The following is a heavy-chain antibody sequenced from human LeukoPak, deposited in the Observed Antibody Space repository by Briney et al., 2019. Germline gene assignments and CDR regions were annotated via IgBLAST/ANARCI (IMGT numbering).Heavy chain of an antibody. J-gene: IGHJ4*02. CDR2: VYHSGRT. Sequence: SGTLSLTCAVSGDSISSSNWWSWVRQPPGKGLEYIGDVYHSGRTNYNPSLKSRVTISLDKSKDQFSLKLTSVTAADTAVYYCARVSVAAGTRQFDYWGQGTLVTVSS. CDR1: GDSISSSNW. CDR3: ARVSVAAGTRQFDY. V-gene: IGHV4-4*02. D-gene: IGHD6-13*01.